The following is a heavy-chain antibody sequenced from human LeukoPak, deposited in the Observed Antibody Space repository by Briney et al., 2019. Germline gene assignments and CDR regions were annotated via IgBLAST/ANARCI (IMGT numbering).Heavy chain of an antibody. CDR3: ARETSYGYSHYFDY. V-gene: IGHV3-21*01. Sequence: GGSLRLSCAASGFTFNTYNMNWVRQAPGKGLEWVSSISSSSSYIYYADSVKGRFTISRDNAKNSLYLQMNSLRAEDTAVYYCARETSYGYSHYFDYWGQGTLVTVSS. J-gene: IGHJ4*02. CDR2: ISSSSSYI. CDR1: GFTFNTYN. D-gene: IGHD5-18*01.